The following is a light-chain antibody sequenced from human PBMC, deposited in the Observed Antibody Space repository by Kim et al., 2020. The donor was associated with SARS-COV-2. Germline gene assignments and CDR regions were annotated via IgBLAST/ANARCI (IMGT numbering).Light chain of an antibody. CDR1: QSISRW. CDR3: QQYNGYHT. CDR2: EAS. V-gene: IGKV1-5*03. Sequence: DIHIPHSPSTLSASVGDRVTITCRASQSISRWLAWYQQKPGKATKLLIYEASTLESGVPSRFSGSASGTEFTLTISRLQPEDVATYYCQQYNGYHTFGQGTKLEI. J-gene: IGKJ2*01.